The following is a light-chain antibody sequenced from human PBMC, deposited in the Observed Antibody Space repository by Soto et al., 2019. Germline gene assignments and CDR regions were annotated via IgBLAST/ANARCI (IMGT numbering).Light chain of an antibody. J-gene: IGKJ5*01. CDR3: QQYGSSAPIT. CDR2: GAS. CDR1: HSVTKNN. V-gene: IGKV3-20*01. Sequence: IVLTQSQGPQSLSPGERVDLSGSAIHSVTKNNLNWYQQKPGQAPRLLIYGASIRATGIPDRFSGSGPETDFTLTISRLEPEDFALYCCQQYGSSAPITFGQGTRLEI.